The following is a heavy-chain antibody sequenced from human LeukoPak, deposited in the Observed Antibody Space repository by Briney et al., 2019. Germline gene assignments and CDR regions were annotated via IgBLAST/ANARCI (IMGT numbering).Heavy chain of an antibody. D-gene: IGHD1-26*01. CDR1: GGSISSSNYY. CDR2: IYYTDT. Sequence: SETLSLTCSVSGGSISSSNYYWGWIRQPPGKGLEWIGSIYYTDTYYNPSLKSRVTISGDPSKNQFSLNLSSVTAADTAVYYCASGGYSGSYWMLVDYWGQGTLVTVSS. V-gene: IGHV4-39*01. J-gene: IGHJ4*02. CDR3: ASGGYSGSYWMLVDY.